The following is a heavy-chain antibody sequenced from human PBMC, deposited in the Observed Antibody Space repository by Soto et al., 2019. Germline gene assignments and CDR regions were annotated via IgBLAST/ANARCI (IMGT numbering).Heavy chain of an antibody. CDR2: IYPGDSDT. CDR1: GYSFTSYW. CDR3: ARLRLRTVRTFAI. D-gene: IGHD2-15*01. J-gene: IGHJ3*02. V-gene: IGHV5-51*01. Sequence: GESLKISCKGSGYSFTSYWIGWVRQMPGKGLEWMEIIYPGDSDTRYSPSFQGQVTISADKSISTAYLQWSSLKASDTAMYYCARLRLRTVRTFAIWGQGTMVTVSS.